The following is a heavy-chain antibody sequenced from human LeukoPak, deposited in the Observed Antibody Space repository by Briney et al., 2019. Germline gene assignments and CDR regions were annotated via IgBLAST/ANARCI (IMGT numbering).Heavy chain of an antibody. CDR3: ARGLTAGPNYYYYYMDV. V-gene: IGHV3-7*01. D-gene: IGHD3-9*01. Sequence: PGGSLRLSCAASGFTFSSYGMSWVRQAPGKGLEWVANIKQDGSEKYYVDSVKGRFTISRDNAKNSLYLQMNSLRAEDTAVYYCARGLTAGPNYYYYYMDVWGKGTTVTVSS. CDR1: GFTFSSYG. J-gene: IGHJ6*03. CDR2: IKQDGSEK.